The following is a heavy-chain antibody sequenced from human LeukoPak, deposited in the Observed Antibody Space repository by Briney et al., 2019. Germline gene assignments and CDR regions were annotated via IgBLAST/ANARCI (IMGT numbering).Heavy chain of an antibody. Sequence: AGGSLRLSCAASGFTFSSYSMNWVRQAPGKGLEWVSSISSSSSYIYYADSVKGRFTISRDNAKNSLYLQMNSLRAEDTAVYYCARPVDTAMELDYWGQGTLVTVSS. CDR2: ISSSSSYI. CDR3: ARPVDTAMELDY. CDR1: GFTFSSYS. V-gene: IGHV3-21*01. J-gene: IGHJ4*02. D-gene: IGHD5-18*01.